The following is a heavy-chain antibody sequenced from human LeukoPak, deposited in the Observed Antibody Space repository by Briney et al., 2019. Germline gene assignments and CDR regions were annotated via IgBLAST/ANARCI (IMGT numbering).Heavy chain of an antibody. D-gene: IGHD6-19*01. CDR3: ARLGSSDPLDY. J-gene: IGHJ4*02. Sequence: GGSLRLSCAASGFTVSSNYMSWVRQAPGKGLEWVSVIYSGGSTYYADSVKGRFTISRDNSKNTLYLQMNSLRAEDTAVYYCARLGSSDPLDYWGQGTLVTVSS. V-gene: IGHV3-53*01. CDR2: IYSGGST. CDR1: GFTVSSNY.